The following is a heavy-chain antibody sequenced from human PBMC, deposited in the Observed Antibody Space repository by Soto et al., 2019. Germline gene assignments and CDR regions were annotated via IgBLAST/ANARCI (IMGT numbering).Heavy chain of an antibody. D-gene: IGHD3-10*01. CDR3: ARDVLLWFGELRRGMDV. Sequence: SGPTLVNPTQTLTLTCTFSGFSLSTSGMCVSWIRQPPGKALEWLARIDWDDDKYYSTSLKTRLTISKDTSKNQVVLTMTNMDPVDTATYYCARDVLLWFGELRRGMDVWGQGTTVTVSS. CDR2: IDWDDDK. J-gene: IGHJ6*02. V-gene: IGHV2-70*11. CDR1: GFSLSTSGMC.